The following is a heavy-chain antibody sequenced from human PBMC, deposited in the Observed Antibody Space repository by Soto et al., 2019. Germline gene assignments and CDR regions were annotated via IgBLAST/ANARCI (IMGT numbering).Heavy chain of an antibody. CDR1: GGSFSGYY. CDR3: ARGWRYYDSSGFFWFDS. CDR2: INHSGST. V-gene: IGHV4-34*01. D-gene: IGHD3-22*01. Sequence: PSETLSLTCAVYGGSFSGYYWSWIRQPPGKGLEWIGEINHSGSTSYNPSLKSRVTISVDTSKNQFSLKLSSVTAADTAVYYCARGWRYYDSSGFFWFDSWGQGTLVTVSS. J-gene: IGHJ5*01.